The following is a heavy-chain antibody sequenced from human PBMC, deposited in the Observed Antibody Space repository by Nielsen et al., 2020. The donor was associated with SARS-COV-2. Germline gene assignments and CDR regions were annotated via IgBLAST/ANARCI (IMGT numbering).Heavy chain of an antibody. CDR2: ISPKSGDT. CDR3: ARARHDLSAFDI. CDR1: GYTFSVYQ. Sequence: ASVKVSCKTSGYTFSVYQIHWVRQAPGQGLEWMGRISPKSGDTNYAQKFQGRVTMTTDTSISTAYMELSRLRSDDTAVYYCARARHDLSAFDIWGQGTMVTVSS. D-gene: IGHD3-16*01. V-gene: IGHV1-2*06. J-gene: IGHJ3*02.